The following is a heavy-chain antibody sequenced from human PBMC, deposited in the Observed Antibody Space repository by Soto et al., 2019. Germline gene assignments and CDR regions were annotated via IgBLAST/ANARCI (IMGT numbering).Heavy chain of an antibody. CDR3: ARDHVVPAAIAQYYYYGMDV. Sequence: SETLSLTCTVSGGSISSYYWSWIRQPPGKGLEWIGYIYYSGSTTYNPSLKSRVTISVDTSKNQFSLKLSSVTAADTAVYYCARDHVVPAAIAQYYYYGMDVWGQGTTVTVSS. CDR1: GGSISSYY. CDR2: IYYSGST. J-gene: IGHJ6*02. V-gene: IGHV4-59*01. D-gene: IGHD2-2*02.